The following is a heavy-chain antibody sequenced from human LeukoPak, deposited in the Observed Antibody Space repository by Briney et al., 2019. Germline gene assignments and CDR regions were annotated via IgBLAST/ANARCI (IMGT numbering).Heavy chain of an antibody. CDR1: GYSISSGYF. J-gene: IGHJ4*02. V-gene: IGHV4-38-2*02. CDR3: ARATVTTEGDYFDY. D-gene: IGHD4-17*01. Sequence: SETLSLTCTVSGYSISSGYFWGWIRQPPGKGLEWIGTISHGGSTYYNPSLKSRVTISVDTSKNQFSLNLSSVTAADTAVFYCARATVTTEGDYFDYWGQGTLVTVSP. CDR2: ISHGGST.